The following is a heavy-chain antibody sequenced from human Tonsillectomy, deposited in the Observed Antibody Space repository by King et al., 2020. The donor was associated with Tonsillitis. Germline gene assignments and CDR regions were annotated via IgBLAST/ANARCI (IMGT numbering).Heavy chain of an antibody. V-gene: IGHV3-23*04. CDR3: AKDRYYGSGSPSF. D-gene: IGHD3-10*01. J-gene: IGHJ4*02. Sequence: VQLVESGEGVVQPGGSLRLSCAASGFTFSSYAMSWVRQAPGKGLEWVSTISGSGGRTYYADSVKGRFTISRDKSKKTLHLQMNSLRAEDTAVYYCAKDRYYGSGSPSFWGQGTLVTVSS. CDR2: ISGSGGRT. CDR1: GFTFSSYA.